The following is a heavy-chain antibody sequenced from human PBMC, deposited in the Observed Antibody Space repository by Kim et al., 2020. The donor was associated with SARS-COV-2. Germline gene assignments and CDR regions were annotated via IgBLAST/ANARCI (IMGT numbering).Heavy chain of an antibody. D-gene: IGHD6-19*01. J-gene: IGHJ6*02. CDR3: AKDMESSGWMGDYYYGMDV. Sequence: RFTITRDNAKNSLYLQMNSLRAEDTALYYCAKDMESSGWMGDYYYGMDVWGQGTTVTVSS. V-gene: IGHV3-9*01.